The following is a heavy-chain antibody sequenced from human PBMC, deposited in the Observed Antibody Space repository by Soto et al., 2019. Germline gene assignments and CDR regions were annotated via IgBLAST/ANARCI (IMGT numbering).Heavy chain of an antibody. V-gene: IGHV4-39*01. CDR3: ARTKGEIGLDY. D-gene: IGHD2-21*01. J-gene: IGHJ4*02. CDR1: DDSIARRSYY. Sequence: PAETRSLTCTVSDDSIARRSYYSDCIRQPQWKGLEWIGSVYFTGSAYYNASLKSRATMSVDTSKSQFSLKLRSVTAADTALYFCARTKGEIGLDYWGQGTLVTVSS. CDR2: VYFTGSA.